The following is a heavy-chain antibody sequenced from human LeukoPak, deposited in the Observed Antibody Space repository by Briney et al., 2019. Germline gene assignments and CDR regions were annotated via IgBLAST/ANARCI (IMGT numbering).Heavy chain of an antibody. CDR3: AKAPGVVATDY. D-gene: IGHD5-12*01. CDR1: GFTFSSYS. Sequence: GGSLRLSCAASGFTFSSYSMNWVRQAPGKGLEWVSSISSSSSYIYYADSVKGRFTISRDNSKNTLYLQMNSLRAEDTAVYYCAKAPGVVATDYWGQGTLVTVSS. V-gene: IGHV3-21*04. J-gene: IGHJ4*02. CDR2: ISSSSSYI.